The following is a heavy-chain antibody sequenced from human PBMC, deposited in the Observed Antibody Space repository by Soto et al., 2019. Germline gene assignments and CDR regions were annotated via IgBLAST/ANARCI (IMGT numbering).Heavy chain of an antibody. V-gene: IGHV4-59*01. CDR2: IYYTGST. CDR3: ARSVADSNWFDP. CDR1: GASISAYF. D-gene: IGHD6-19*01. Sequence: QVHLQESGPGLVKPSETLSLTCTVSGASISAYFWSWIRQSPGKGLEWIGYIYYTGSTNYNPSLKSRVTLSVHTSKNQFSLKLSSVTAADTAVYYCARSVADSNWFDPWSQGTLVTVSS. J-gene: IGHJ5*02.